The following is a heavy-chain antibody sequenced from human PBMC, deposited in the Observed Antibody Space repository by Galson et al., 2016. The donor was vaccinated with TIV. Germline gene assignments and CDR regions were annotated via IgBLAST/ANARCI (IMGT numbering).Heavy chain of an antibody. CDR3: ARDFPPGYGSSFNDS. D-gene: IGHD6-13*01. CDR2: IKQDGSEK. CDR1: GFTFSSYW. J-gene: IGHJ5*01. V-gene: IGHV3-7*01. Sequence: SLRLSCAASGFTFSSYWMSWVRQAPGKGLEWVANIKQDGSEKYYVDSVKGRFTISRDNAKNSLFLQMNSLRAEDRAVYYCARDFPPGYGSSFNDSWGQGTLVTVSS.